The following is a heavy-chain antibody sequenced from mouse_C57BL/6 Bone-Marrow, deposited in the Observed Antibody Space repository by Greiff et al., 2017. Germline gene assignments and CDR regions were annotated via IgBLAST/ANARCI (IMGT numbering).Heavy chain of an antibody. CDR3: ARFDGYYGNY. CDR1: GYTFTSYW. Sequence: QVQLQQPGAELVRPGSSVKLSCKASGYTFTSYWMHWVKQRPIQGLEWIGNIDPSDSETHYNQKFKDKATLTVDKSSSTADMQLSSLTSEDSAVYYCARFDGYYGNYWGQGTSVTVSS. J-gene: IGHJ4*01. CDR2: IDPSDSET. V-gene: IGHV1-52*01. D-gene: IGHD2-3*01.